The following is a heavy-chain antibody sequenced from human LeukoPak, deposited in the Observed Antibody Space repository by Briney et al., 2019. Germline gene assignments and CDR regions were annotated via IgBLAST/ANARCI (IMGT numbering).Heavy chain of an antibody. V-gene: IGHV3-30-3*01. J-gene: IGHJ4*02. CDR1: GFTFSSYA. D-gene: IGHD2-15*01. CDR3: ARSDCSGGSCYGESFDY. CDR2: ISYDGSNK. Sequence: GGSLRLSCAASGFTFSSYAMHWVRQAPGKGLEWVAVISYDGSNKYYADSVKGRFTISRDNSKNTLYLQMNSLRAEDTVVYYCARSDCSGGSCYGESFDYWGQGTLVTVSS.